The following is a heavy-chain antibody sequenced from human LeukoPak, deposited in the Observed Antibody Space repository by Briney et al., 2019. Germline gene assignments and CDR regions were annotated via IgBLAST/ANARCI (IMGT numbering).Heavy chain of an antibody. CDR2: IYHSGST. D-gene: IGHD1-1*01. Sequence: SETLSPTCTVSGYSISSGYYWGWIRQPPGKGLEWIGSIYHSGSTYYNPSLKSRVTISVDTSKNQFSLKLSSVTAADTAVYYCARDPIGLAVQLERRGAFDIWGQGTMVTVSS. V-gene: IGHV4-38-2*02. J-gene: IGHJ3*02. CDR1: GYSISSGYY. CDR3: ARDPIGLAVQLERRGAFDI.